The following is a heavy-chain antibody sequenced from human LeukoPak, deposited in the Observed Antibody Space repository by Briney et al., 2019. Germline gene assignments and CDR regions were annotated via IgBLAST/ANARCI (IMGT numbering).Heavy chain of an antibody. CDR3: ARGSTSLANWFDP. CDR1: GYSFTSYW. V-gene: IGHV5-51*01. D-gene: IGHD2-2*01. CDR2: IYPGDSDT. J-gene: IGHJ5*02. Sequence: GESPKISCKGSGYSFTSYWIGWVRQMPGKGLEWMGIIYPGDSDTRYSPSFQGQVTISADKSISTAYLQWSSLKALDTAMYYCARGSTSLANWFDPWGQGTLVTVSS.